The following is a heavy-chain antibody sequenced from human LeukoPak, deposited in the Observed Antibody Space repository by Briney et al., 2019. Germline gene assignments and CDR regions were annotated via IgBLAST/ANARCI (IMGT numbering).Heavy chain of an antibody. V-gene: IGHV3-21*06. CDR1: GFTFSSYS. CDR3: ARERDTSMVALDS. J-gene: IGHJ4*02. CDR2: ITSNIYT. D-gene: IGHD5-18*01. Sequence: KPGGSLRLSCAASGFTFSSYSLNWVRQAPGKGLEWVSCITSNIYTYYADSVRGRFTISRDDSQNSVYLVMNSLRAEDTAVYYCARERDTSMVALDSWGQGTLVTVSS.